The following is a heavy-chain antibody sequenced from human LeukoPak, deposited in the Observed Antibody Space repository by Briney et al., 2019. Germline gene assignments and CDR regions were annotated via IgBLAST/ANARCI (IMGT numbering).Heavy chain of an antibody. CDR1: GYTFTNYD. V-gene: IGHV1-8*03. CDR3: ARGGASAAARRFDP. Sequence: ASVKVSCKTSGYTFTNYDINWVRQAPGQGLEWMGWMNPNSGNTGYAQKFRGRVTITSHTSISTAYMELRGLRSEDTAVYYRARGGASAAARRFDPWGQGTLVTVSS. D-gene: IGHD6-13*01. CDR2: MNPNSGNT. J-gene: IGHJ5*02.